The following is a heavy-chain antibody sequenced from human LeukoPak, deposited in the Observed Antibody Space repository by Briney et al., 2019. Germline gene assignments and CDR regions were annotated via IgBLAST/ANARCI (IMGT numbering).Heavy chain of an antibody. J-gene: IGHJ5*02. D-gene: IGHD3-10*01. CDR3: ARDGGDYGSGSYYNGRFDP. Sequence: PSETLSLTCAVYGGSFSGYYWSWIRQPPGKGLEWIGEINHSGSTNYNPSLKSRVTISVDTSKNQFSLKLSSVTAADTAVYYCARDGGDYGSGSYYNGRFDPWGQGTLVTVSS. V-gene: IGHV4-34*01. CDR1: GGSFSGYY. CDR2: INHSGST.